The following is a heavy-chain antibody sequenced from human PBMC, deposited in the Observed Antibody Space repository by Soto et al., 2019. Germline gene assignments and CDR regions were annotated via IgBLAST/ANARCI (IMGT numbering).Heavy chain of an antibody. Sequence: GGSLRLSCAASGFTFSSYGMHWVRQAPGKGLEWVAVISYDGSNKYYADSVKGRFTISRDNSKNTLYLQMNSLRAEDTAVYYCAKVGIDNYYMDVWGKGTTVTVSS. J-gene: IGHJ6*03. V-gene: IGHV3-30*18. CDR3: AKVGIDNYYMDV. CDR2: ISYDGSNK. CDR1: GFTFSSYG. D-gene: IGHD7-27*01.